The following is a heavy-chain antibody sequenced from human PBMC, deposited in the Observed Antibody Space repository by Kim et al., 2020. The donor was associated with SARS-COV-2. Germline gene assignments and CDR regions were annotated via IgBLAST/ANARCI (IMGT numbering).Heavy chain of an antibody. CDR2: INPSGGST. D-gene: IGHD3-10*01. CDR3: ARGTWGGGGWGYGSGQYNRFDP. CDR1: GYTFTSSH. J-gene: IGHJ5*02. Sequence: ASVKVSCKASGYTFTSSHIQWVRQAPGQGLEWMGVINPSGGSTTYAQKLQGRVIMTRDTSTGTVYMELSSLRSEDTALYYCARGTWGGGGWGYGSGQYNRFDPWGQCSLVTVSS. V-gene: IGHV1-46*03.